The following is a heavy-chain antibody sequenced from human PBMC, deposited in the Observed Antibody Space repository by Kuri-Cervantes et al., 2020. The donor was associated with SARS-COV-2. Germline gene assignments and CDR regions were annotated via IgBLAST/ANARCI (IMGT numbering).Heavy chain of an antibody. Sequence: GESLKISCAASGFTFISYAMHWVRQAPGKGLEWVAVISYDGSNKYFAESVKGRFTISRDNARNSLFLEMKSVRAEDTAVYYCARQVLTMAGWIDSWGQGTLVTVSS. CDR3: ARQVLTMAGWIDS. CDR2: ISYDGSNK. CDR1: GFTFISYA. V-gene: IGHV3-30-3*01. D-gene: IGHD6-19*01. J-gene: IGHJ5*01.